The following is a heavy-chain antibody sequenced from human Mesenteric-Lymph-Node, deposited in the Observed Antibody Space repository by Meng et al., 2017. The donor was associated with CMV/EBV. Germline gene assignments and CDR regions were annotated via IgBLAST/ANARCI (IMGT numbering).Heavy chain of an antibody. V-gene: IGHV3-21*01. CDR1: GFSFSSYG. D-gene: IGHD1-26*01. J-gene: IGHJ5*02. Sequence: GGSLRLSCAASGFSFSSYGMHWVRQAPGKGLEWVSSISSSSYIYYADSVKGRFTISRDNSKNTLYLQMNSLRAEDTAVYYCARARNGSYDHWGQGTLVTVSS. CDR3: ARARNGSYDH. CDR2: ISSSSYI.